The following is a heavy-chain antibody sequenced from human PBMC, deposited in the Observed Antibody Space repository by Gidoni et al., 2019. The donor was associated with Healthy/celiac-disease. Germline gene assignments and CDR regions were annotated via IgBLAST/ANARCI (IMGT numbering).Heavy chain of an antibody. J-gene: IGHJ6*02. CDR2: ISSSSSYI. V-gene: IGHV3-21*01. CDR3: ARGPSGYDFWDYYGMDV. D-gene: IGHD5-12*01. Sequence: EVQQVEPGGGLVKPGGSLRLSCAASGFTVSSLSMNWVRKAPGKGLVWVSSISSSSSYIYYSDSVKGRFTISRDNAKNSLYLQMNSLRAEDTAVYYCARGPSGYDFWDYYGMDVWGQGTTVTVSS. CDR1: GFTVSSLS.